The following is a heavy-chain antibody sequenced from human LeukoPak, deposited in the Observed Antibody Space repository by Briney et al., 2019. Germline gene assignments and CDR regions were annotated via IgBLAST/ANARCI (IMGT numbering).Heavy chain of an antibody. Sequence: SVKVSCKASGGTFSSYAISWVRQAPGQGLEWMGGIIPIFGTANYAQKFQGRVTITADTSTSTAYMELRSLRSDDTAVYYCARARSSIAAAVYYFDYWGQGTLVTVSS. CDR3: ARARSSIAAAVYYFDY. D-gene: IGHD6-13*01. V-gene: IGHV1-69*06. J-gene: IGHJ4*02. CDR2: IIPIFGTA. CDR1: GGTFSSYA.